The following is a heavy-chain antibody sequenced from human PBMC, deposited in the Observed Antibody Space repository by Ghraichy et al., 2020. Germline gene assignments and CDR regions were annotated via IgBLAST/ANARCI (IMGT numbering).Heavy chain of an antibody. CDR3: ASAGSYSSSCHDY. J-gene: IGHJ4*02. CDR2: IKQDGSEK. CDR1: GFTFSSYW. D-gene: IGHD6-13*01. V-gene: IGHV3-7*01. Sequence: GESLNISCAASGFTFSSYWMSWVRQAPGKGLEWVANIKQDGSEKYYVDSVKGRFTISRDNAKNSLYLQMNSLRAEDTAVYYCASAGSYSSSCHDYWGQGTLVTVSS.